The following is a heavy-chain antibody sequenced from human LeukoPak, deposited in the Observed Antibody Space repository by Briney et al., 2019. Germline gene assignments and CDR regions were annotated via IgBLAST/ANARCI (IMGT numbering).Heavy chain of an antibody. CDR2: IWYDGSNI. CDR3: AKEGDRGEALYYYYMDV. V-gene: IGHV3-33*06. Sequence: GRSLRLSCAASGFMFSDYGMHWVRQAPGKGLEWVAAIWYDGSNIFYADSVKGRFTISRDSSKNALYLQMNSLRAEDTADYYCAKEGDRGEALYYYYMDVWGNGTTVTVSS. CDR1: GFMFSDYG. D-gene: IGHD3-10*01. J-gene: IGHJ6*03.